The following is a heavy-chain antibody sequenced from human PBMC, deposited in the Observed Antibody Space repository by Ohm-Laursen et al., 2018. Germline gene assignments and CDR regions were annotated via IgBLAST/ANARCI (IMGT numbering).Heavy chain of an antibody. CDR2: IYYSGST. CDR3: ARHETLMIDYGMDV. J-gene: IGHJ6*02. D-gene: IGHD3-22*01. CDR1: GGSISSGGYY. Sequence: TLSLTCTVSGGSISSGGYYWSWIRQHPGKGLEWIGYIYYSGSTYYNPSLKSRVTISVDTSKNQFSLKLSSVTAADTAVYYCARHETLMIDYGMDVWGQGTTVTVSS. V-gene: IGHV4-31*03.